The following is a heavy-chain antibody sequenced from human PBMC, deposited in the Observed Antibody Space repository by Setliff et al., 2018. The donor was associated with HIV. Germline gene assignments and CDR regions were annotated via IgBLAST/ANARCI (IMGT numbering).Heavy chain of an antibody. CDR1: GASINSGTYY. D-gene: IGHD2-15*01. J-gene: IGHJ3*02. Sequence: SETLSLTCTVSGASINSGTYYWSWIRQSADKGLEWIGRVHPTGSTIYNPSLRSRVTMSVDTSKSQFSLKLSSVTAADTAMYYCARVFPPIRGAPFGTPPGAFDIWGQGTMVTVSS. V-gene: IGHV4-61*02. CDR2: VHPTGST. CDR3: ARVFPPIRGAPFGTPPGAFDI.